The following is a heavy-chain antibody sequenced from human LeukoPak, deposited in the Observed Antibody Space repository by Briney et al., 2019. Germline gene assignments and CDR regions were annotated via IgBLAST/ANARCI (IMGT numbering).Heavy chain of an antibody. D-gene: IGHD1-26*01. V-gene: IGHV3-30-3*01. Sequence: PGRSLRLSCAASGFTFSSYAMHWVRQAPGKGLEWVAVISNDGSNKYYADSVKGRFTISRDNSKNTLYLQMNSLRAEDTAVYYCARDGGSGSYFDYWGQGTLVTVSS. J-gene: IGHJ4*02. CDR1: GFTFSSYA. CDR2: ISNDGSNK. CDR3: ARDGGSGSYFDY.